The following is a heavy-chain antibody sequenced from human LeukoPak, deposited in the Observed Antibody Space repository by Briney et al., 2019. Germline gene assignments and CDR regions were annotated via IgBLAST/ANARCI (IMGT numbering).Heavy chain of an antibody. CDR1: EYSFATYW. J-gene: IGHJ4*02. CDR2: IYPSDSDT. V-gene: IGHV5-51*01. D-gene: IGHD1-26*01. CDR3: ARPLQGIVGATGFDY. Sequence: GESLKISCQGSEYSFATYWIAWLRKMPGKGLEWMGIIYPSDSDTRYSPSFQGQVTISADKSIKTAYLQWSSLKASDTAMYYCARPLQGIVGATGFDYWGQGTLVTVSS.